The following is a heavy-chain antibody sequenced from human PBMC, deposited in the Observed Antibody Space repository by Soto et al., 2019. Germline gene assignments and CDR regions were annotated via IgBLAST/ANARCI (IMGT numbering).Heavy chain of an antibody. J-gene: IGHJ6*02. V-gene: IGHV3-33*01. CDR1: GFTFSSYG. Sequence: QVQLVESGGGVVQPGRSLRLSCAASGFTFSSYGMHWVRQAPGKGLEWVAVIWYDGSKKYYADSVKGRFTISRDNSKNTLYLQMNSLRAEDTAVYYCAAAREDSSGWPYYYGMDVWGQGTTVTVSS. CDR2: IWYDGSKK. CDR3: AAAREDSSGWPYYYGMDV. D-gene: IGHD6-19*01.